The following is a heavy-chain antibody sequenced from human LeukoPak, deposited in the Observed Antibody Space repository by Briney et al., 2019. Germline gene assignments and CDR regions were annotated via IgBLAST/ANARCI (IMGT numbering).Heavy chain of an antibody. D-gene: IGHD5-18*01. V-gene: IGHV4-34*01. CDR2: VNHSGST. CDR3: AKYRYGYRGMDS. Sequence: SETLSLTCRVYGGSFSGYSWIWFRQPPGKGLEWIGEVNHSGSTNYKSSLRRRAIISVDTSKNQFSLKLTSVTAADTAIYFCAKYRYGYRGMDSWGQGTQVTVSS. J-gene: IGHJ4*02. CDR1: GGSFSGYS.